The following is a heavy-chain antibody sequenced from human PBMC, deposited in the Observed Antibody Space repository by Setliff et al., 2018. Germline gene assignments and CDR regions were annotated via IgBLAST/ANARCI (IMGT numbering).Heavy chain of an antibody. V-gene: IGHV1-46*01. CDR2: INPSSGRT. CDR3: ARDVFPYHYEGAFDI. Sequence: ASVKVSCKASGYTFTSHYMHRVRQAPGLGLEWMGTINPSSGRTSYAQKFQGRVTMTRDTSTSTVYMDMSSLRSEDTAVYYCARDVFPYHYEGAFDIWGQGTVVTVSS. CDR1: GYTFTSHY. J-gene: IGHJ3*02. D-gene: IGHD3-22*01.